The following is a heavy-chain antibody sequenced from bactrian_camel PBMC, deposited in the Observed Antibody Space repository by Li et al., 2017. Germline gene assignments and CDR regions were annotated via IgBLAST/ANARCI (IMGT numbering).Heavy chain of an antibody. CDR2: IRRDGDE. Sequence: HVQLVESGGGSVQAGGSLRLSCTHFGHSSSRHCMGWLRQAPGKAREGIAGIRRDGDEYYADSVKGRFTISRDNAKNTLYLQMNSLKPEDTAVYYCAAQVLVQGGMDYWGKGTQVTVS. J-gene: IGHJ7*01. V-gene: IGHV3S55*01. CDR1: GHSSSRHC. D-gene: IGHD6*01.